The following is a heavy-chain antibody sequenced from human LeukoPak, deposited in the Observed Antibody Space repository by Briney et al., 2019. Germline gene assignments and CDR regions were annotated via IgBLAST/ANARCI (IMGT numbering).Heavy chain of an antibody. CDR1: GFTFSNYA. J-gene: IGHJ4*02. CDR3: AKDRDYGDYVPEN. V-gene: IGHV3-23*01. Sequence: GGSLTLSCAASGFTFSNYARSWARQAPGKGLEWVSAISGAGGGTYYAVSVRGRFTISRDNSKNTLYLQMNSLRAEDTAVYYCAKDRDYGDYVPENWGQGTLVTVSS. CDR2: ISGAGGGT. D-gene: IGHD4-17*01.